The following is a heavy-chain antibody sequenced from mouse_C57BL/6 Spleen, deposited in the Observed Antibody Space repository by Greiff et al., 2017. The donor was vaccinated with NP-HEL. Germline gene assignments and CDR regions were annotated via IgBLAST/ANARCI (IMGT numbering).Heavy chain of an antibody. D-gene: IGHD1-1*01. J-gene: IGHJ1*03. Sequence: QVQLQQSGTELVKPGASVKLSCKASGYTFTSYWMHWVKQRPGQGLEWIGNINPSNGGTNYNEKFKSKATLTVDKSSSTAYMQLSSLTSEDSAVYYCARENGSSYSHWYFDVWGTGTTVTVSS. CDR1: GYTFTSYW. V-gene: IGHV1-53*01. CDR2: INPSNGGT. CDR3: ARENGSSYSHWYFDV.